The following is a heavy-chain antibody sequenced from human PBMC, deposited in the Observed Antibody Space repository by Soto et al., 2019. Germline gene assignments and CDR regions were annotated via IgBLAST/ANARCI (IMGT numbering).Heavy chain of an antibody. CDR1: GGAFTSYS. V-gene: IGHV1-69*13. D-gene: IGHD1-1*01. CDR2: IIPMSGTT. CDR3: ARDNTGIDY. Sequence: SVKVSCKASGGAFTSYSFHWVRQAPGQGLEWMGGIIPMSGTTNYALKFQGRVTMTADVPTNTAYIELSSLRSEDTAIYYCARDNTGIDYWGQGTLVTVSS. J-gene: IGHJ4*02.